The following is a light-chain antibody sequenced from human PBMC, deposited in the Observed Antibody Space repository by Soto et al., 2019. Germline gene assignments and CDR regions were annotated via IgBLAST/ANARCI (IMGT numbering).Light chain of an antibody. CDR3: QQRSNT. CDR1: QSVSSY. Sequence: EIVLTQSPATLSLSPGERATLSCRASQSVSSYLAWYQQKPGQAPRLLIYDASNRATGIPARFSGSGSGTDFTLTISSLEPEDLAVYYCQQRSNTFGPGTKVDIK. J-gene: IGKJ3*01. V-gene: IGKV3-11*01. CDR2: DAS.